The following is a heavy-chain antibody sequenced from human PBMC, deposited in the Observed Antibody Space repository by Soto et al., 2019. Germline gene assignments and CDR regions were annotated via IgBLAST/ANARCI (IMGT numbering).Heavy chain of an antibody. Sequence: GALRLSCAASGFTFSSYAMHWVRQAPGKGLEWVAVISYDGSNKYYADSVKGRFTISRDNSKNTLYLQMNSLRAEDTAVYYCARGLRFLEWLSLPPYYYYYYGMDVWGQGTTVTVSS. J-gene: IGHJ6*02. D-gene: IGHD3-3*01. V-gene: IGHV3-30-3*01. CDR1: GFTFSSYA. CDR2: ISYDGSNK. CDR3: ARGLRFLEWLSLPPYYYYYYGMDV.